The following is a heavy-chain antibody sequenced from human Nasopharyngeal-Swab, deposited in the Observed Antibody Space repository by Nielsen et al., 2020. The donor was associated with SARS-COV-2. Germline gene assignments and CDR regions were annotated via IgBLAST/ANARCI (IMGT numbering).Heavy chain of an antibody. CDR2: ISSSSSYI. D-gene: IGHD6-13*01. Sequence: GGSLRLSCAASGFTFSSYEMNWVRQAPGKGLEWVSYISSSSSYIYYADSVKGRFTISRDNAKNSLYLQMNSLRAEDTAVYYCARDSPENKAQQLVNFDYWGQGTLVTVSS. J-gene: IGHJ4*02. CDR3: ARDSPENKAQQLVNFDY. V-gene: IGHV3-21*05. CDR1: GFTFSSYE.